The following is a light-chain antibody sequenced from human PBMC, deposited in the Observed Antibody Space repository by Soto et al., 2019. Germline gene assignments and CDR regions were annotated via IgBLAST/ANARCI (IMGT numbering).Light chain of an antibody. Sequence: QSALTQPPSVSGAPGQTVTMSCTGNSSNIGAGHVVHWYQQLPGTAPKLLIFANTNQPSGVPDRFSVSKSDTSASLAITGLQPEDAAEYYCQSYDTSLSVVVFCGGTKLTVL. CDR2: ANT. CDR1: SSNIGAGHV. CDR3: QSYDTSLSVVV. J-gene: IGLJ2*01. V-gene: IGLV1-40*01.